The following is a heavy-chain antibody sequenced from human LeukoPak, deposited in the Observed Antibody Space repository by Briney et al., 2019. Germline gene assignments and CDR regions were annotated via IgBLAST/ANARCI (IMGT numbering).Heavy chain of an antibody. Sequence: ASLNVSCKASGYIFTGYYMHWVRQAPGQGLEWMGWIYPNSGGTRYAQKFQGRVTMTRDTSISTAYMELSGLTSDDTAVFYCARDLATTSTWEFDYWGQGTLVSVSS. D-gene: IGHD1-26*01. CDR3: ARDLATTSTWEFDY. CDR2: IYPNSGGT. CDR1: GYIFTGYY. V-gene: IGHV1-2*02. J-gene: IGHJ4*02.